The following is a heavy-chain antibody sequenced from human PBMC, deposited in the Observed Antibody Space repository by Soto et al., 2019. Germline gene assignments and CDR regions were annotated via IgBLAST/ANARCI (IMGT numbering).Heavy chain of an antibody. CDR3: AVAIAVAVQEGNYYYGMDV. V-gene: IGHV1-69*13. CDR1: GGTFSSYA. CDR2: IIPIFGTA. J-gene: IGHJ6*02. D-gene: IGHD6-19*01. Sequence: ASVKVSCKASGGTFSSYAISWVRQAPGQGLEWMGGIIPIFGTANYAQKFQGRVTITADESTSTAYMELSSLRSEDTAVYYCAVAIAVAVQEGNYYYGMDVWGQGTTVTVSS.